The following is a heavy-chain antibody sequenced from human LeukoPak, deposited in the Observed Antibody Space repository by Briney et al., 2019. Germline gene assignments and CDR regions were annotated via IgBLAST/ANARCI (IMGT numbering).Heavy chain of an antibody. CDR1: GGSISSGDYY. CDR3: ARAWSTVLLWFGELFNPGKNWYFDL. V-gene: IGHV4-30-4*01. CDR2: IYYSGST. J-gene: IGHJ2*01. Sequence: SSQTLSLTCTVSGGSISSGDYYWSRIRQPPGKGLEWIGYIYYSGSTYYNPSLKSRVTISVDTSKNQFSLKLSSVTAADTAVYYCARAWSTVLLWFGELFNPGKNWYFDLWGRGTLVTVSS. D-gene: IGHD3-10*01.